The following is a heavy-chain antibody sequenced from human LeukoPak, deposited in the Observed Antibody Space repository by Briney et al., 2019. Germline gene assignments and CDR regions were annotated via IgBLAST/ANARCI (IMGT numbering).Heavy chain of an antibody. D-gene: IGHD6-19*01. CDR3: ARDGSSGWTLFDY. V-gene: IGHV3-30*03. J-gene: IGHJ4*02. Sequence: GGSLRLSCAASGFTFSSYGMHWVRQAPGKGLEWVAVISYDGSNKYYADSVKGRFTISRDNAKNSLYLQMNSLRADDTAVYYCARDGSSGWTLFDYWGQGTLVTVSS. CDR2: ISYDGSNK. CDR1: GFTFSSYG.